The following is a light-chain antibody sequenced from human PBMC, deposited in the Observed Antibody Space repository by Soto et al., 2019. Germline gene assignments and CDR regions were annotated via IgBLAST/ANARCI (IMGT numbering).Light chain of an antibody. CDR2: GAS. Sequence: EIVMTQSPATLSVSPGERATLSCRASQSVSSNFAWYQQKPGQALRLLIYGASTGATGIPARFSGSGSGTEFTLTISSLQSEDFAVYYCQQYNNWPRTFGQGTKVDIK. CDR3: QQYNNWPRT. J-gene: IGKJ1*01. CDR1: QSVSSN. V-gene: IGKV3-15*01.